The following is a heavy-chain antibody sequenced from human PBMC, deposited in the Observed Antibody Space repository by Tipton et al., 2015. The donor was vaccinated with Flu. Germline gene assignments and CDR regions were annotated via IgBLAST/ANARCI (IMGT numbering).Heavy chain of an antibody. CDR2: MYTSGTA. CDR1: GGSMSSFY. V-gene: IGHV4-4*07. D-gene: IGHD3-10*01. Sequence: LRLSCTVSGGSMSSFYWSWIRQPAGKGLGWIGRMYTSGTAKYHPSFKSRVTMSVDTSKNQFSLKLSSVTAADTAFYYCARGSGSGTYVIFDYWGQGTLVSVSS. CDR3: ARGSGSGTYVIFDY. J-gene: IGHJ4*02.